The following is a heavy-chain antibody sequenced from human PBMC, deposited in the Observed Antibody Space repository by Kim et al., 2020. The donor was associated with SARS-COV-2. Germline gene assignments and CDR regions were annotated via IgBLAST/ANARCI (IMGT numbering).Heavy chain of an antibody. J-gene: IGHJ4*02. V-gene: IGHV2-5*01. D-gene: IGHD6-13*01. CDR2: IYWNDDK. Sequence: SGPTLVKPTQTLTLTCTFSGFSLSTSGVGVGWIRQPPGKALEWLALIYWNDDKRYSPSLKSRLTITKDTSKNQVVLTMTNMDPVDTATYYCAHRVNSRWGSSSWRPQPYFDYWGQGTLVTVSS. CDR1: GFSLSTSGVG. CDR3: AHRVNSRWGSSSWRPQPYFDY.